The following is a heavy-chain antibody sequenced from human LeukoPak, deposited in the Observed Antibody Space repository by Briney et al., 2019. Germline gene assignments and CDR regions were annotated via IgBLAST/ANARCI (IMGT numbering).Heavy chain of an antibody. J-gene: IGHJ4*02. CDR2: IIPILGIA. CDR3: AREEIAIFGVVNY. CDR1: GGTFSSYA. V-gene: IGHV1-69*04. Sequence: SVKVSCKASGGTFSSYAISWVRQAPGQGLEWMGRIIPILGIANYAQKFQGRVTITADKSTSTAYMELSSLRSEDTAVYYCAREEIAIFGVVNYWGQGTLVTVSS. D-gene: IGHD3-3*01.